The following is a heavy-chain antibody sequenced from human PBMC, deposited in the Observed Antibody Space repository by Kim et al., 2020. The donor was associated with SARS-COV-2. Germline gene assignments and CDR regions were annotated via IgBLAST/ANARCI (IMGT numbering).Heavy chain of an antibody. Sequence: SETLSLTCTVSGGSISSYYWSWIRQPPGKGLEWIGYIYYSGSTNYNPSLKSRVTISVDTSKNQFSLKLSSVTAADTAVYYCARLTGSTYYDFWSGYGSSPAPHYYYYYMDVWGKGTTVTVSS. J-gene: IGHJ6*03. CDR1: GGSISSYY. CDR2: IYYSGST. V-gene: IGHV4-59*08. CDR3: ARLTGSTYYDFWSGYGSSPAPHYYYYYMDV. D-gene: IGHD3-3*01.